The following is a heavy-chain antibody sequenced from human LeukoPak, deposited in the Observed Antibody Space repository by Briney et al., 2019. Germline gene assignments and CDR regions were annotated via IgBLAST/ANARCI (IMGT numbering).Heavy chain of an antibody. CDR3: ARDSGELLDNAFDI. V-gene: IGHV3-30*04. Sequence: GGSLRLSCAASGFTFSSYAMSWVRQAPGKGLEWVAVISYDGSNKYYADSVKGRFTISRDNSKNTLYLQMNSLRAEDTAVYYCARDSGELLDNAFDIWGQGTMVTVSS. D-gene: IGHD1-26*01. CDR2: ISYDGSNK. J-gene: IGHJ3*02. CDR1: GFTFSSYA.